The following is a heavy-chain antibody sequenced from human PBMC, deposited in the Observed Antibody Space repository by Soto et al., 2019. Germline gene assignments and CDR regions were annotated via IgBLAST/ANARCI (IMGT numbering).Heavy chain of an antibody. V-gene: IGHV1-2*04. CDR2: INPNSGGT. Sequence: ASVKVSCKASGYTFTGYYMHWVRQAPGQGLEWMGWINPNSGGTNYAQKFQGWVTMTRDTSISTAYMELSRLRSDDTAVYYCATSTLRDTTLYYGMDVWGQGTTVTV. D-gene: IGHD3-16*01. CDR3: ATSTLRDTTLYYGMDV. J-gene: IGHJ6*02. CDR1: GYTFTGYY.